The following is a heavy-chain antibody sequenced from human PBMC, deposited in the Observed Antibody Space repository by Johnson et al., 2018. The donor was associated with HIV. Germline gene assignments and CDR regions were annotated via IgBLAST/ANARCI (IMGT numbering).Heavy chain of an antibody. Sequence: VQLVESGGGVVQPGRSLRLSCAASGFTFSSYGMHWVRQAPAKGLEWVAVIYSGGSTYYADSVTGRFTISRDNSKNTLYLQMNSLRAEDTAVYYCAREMAATNAWAFDIWGQGTTVTVSS. V-gene: IGHV3-NL1*01. CDR1: GFTFSSYG. D-gene: IGHD5-24*01. J-gene: IGHJ3*02. CDR2: IYSGGST. CDR3: AREMAATNAWAFDI.